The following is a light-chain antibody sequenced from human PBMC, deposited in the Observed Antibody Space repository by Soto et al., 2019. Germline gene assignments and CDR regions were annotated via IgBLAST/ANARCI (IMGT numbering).Light chain of an antibody. CDR2: LGS. CDR1: QNLLHSNGNNY. J-gene: IGKJ4*01. Sequence: DIVMTQSPLSLPVTPGEPASISCRSSQNLLHSNGNNYLDWYLQKPGRSPQLLIYLGSYRASGGPEQFRGSGLGTDFTLEISRVEAEDFGVYYCIQTLRTALTFGGGTKVDIK. CDR3: IQTLRTALT. V-gene: IGKV2-28*01.